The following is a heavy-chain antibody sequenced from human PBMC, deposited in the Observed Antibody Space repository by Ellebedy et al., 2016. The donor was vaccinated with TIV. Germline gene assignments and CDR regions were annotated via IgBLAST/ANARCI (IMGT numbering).Heavy chain of an antibody. CDR3: ARGDGSEGALGY. CDR2: MDQDGSKT. Sequence: GESLKISCAASGLTFSSHAMTWARQVPRKGLEWVANMDQDGSKTNYVGSVKGRFSISRDNAQNSLYLQMNSLRAEDTAMYYCARGDGSEGALGYWGQGTLVTVSS. J-gene: IGHJ4*02. CDR1: GLTFSSHA. V-gene: IGHV3-7*03. D-gene: IGHD3-10*01.